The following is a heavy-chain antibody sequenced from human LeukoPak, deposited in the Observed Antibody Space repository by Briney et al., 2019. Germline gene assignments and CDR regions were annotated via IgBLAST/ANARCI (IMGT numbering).Heavy chain of an antibody. CDR2: INPKDGST. CDR1: GDSFTTYY. V-gene: IGHV1-46*01. Sequence: ASVKVSCKTSGDSFTTYYFHWVRQAPGQGLEWVATINPKDGSTNYAENFRGRVTLTRDTSTTTLYMDLHSLESADTAVYYCARDRGCTTSSCYRTGLRWFDPWGQGTLVIVSS. D-gene: IGHD2-2*01. J-gene: IGHJ5*02. CDR3: ARDRGCTTSSCYRTGLRWFDP.